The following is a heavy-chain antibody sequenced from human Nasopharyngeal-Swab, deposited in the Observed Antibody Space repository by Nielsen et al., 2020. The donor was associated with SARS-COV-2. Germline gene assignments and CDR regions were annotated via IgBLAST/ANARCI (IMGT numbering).Heavy chain of an antibody. CDR3: ARGLSSGPFDY. J-gene: IGHJ4*02. CDR2: INHSGST. D-gene: IGHD6-19*01. Sequence: WIRQAPGKGLEWIGEINHSGSTNYNPSLKSRVTISVGTSKNQFSLKLSSVTAADTAVYYCARGLSSGPFDYWGQGTLVTVSS. V-gene: IGHV4-34*01.